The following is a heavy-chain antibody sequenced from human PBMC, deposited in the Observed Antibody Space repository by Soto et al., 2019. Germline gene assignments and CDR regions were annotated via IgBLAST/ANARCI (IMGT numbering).Heavy chain of an antibody. Sequence: GESLKISCKGSAYSFTRYWISWVRQVPGKGLEWMGRIDPSDSYTNYSPSFQGHVTISADKSISTAYLQWSSLKASDTAMYYCARLDHDSSGYPLERAFDIWGQGTMVTVSS. CDR3: ARLDHDSSGYPLERAFDI. D-gene: IGHD3-22*01. CDR2: IDPSDSYT. V-gene: IGHV5-10-1*01. J-gene: IGHJ3*02. CDR1: AYSFTRYW.